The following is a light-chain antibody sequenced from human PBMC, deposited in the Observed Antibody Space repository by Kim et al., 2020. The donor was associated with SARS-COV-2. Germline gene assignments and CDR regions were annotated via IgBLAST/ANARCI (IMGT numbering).Light chain of an antibody. Sequence: EIVLTQSPGTLSLSPGARATLSCRASQSVSSSYLAWYQQKPGQAPRLLIYGASSRATGIPDRFSGSGSGTDFTLTISRLEPEDFAVYYCQQYGSSPQTFGQGTKLEI. CDR2: GAS. CDR1: QSVSSSY. CDR3: QQYGSSPQT. V-gene: IGKV3-20*01. J-gene: IGKJ2*01.